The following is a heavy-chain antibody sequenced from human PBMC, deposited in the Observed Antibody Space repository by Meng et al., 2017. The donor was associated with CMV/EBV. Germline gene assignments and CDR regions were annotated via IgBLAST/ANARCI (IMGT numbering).Heavy chain of an antibody. Sequence: KACGYTFTGYYMHWVRQAPGQGLEWMGWINPNSGGTNYAQKFQGRVTMTRDTSISTAYMELSRLRSDDTAVYYCARESNVDTAMVDYWGQGTLVTVSS. CDR3: ARESNVDTAMVDY. CDR1: GYTFTGYY. V-gene: IGHV1-2*02. J-gene: IGHJ4*02. D-gene: IGHD5-18*01. CDR2: INPNSGGT.